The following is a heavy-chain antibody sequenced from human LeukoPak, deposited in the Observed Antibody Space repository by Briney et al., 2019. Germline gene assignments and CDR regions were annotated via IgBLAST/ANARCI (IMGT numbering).Heavy chain of an antibody. CDR3: ERSRYGSFDS. V-gene: IGHV6-1*01. Sequence: SQTLSLTCAISGDSVSTNNVVWHWIRQSPSRGLEWLGRTKYRFKWYNEYVVSLKSRININPDTSKNQFSLQLNSVTPEDTAVYYCERSRYGSFDSWGQGTLVTVSS. CDR1: GDSVSTNNVV. J-gene: IGHJ4*02. CDR2: TKYRFKWYN. D-gene: IGHD5-18*01.